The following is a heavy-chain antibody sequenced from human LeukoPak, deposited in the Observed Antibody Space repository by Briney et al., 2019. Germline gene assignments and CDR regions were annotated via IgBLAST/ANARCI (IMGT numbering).Heavy chain of an antibody. CDR1: GGSISSGDYY. D-gene: IGHD2-2*01. Sequence: SQTLSLTCTVSGGSISSGDYYWSWIRQPPGKGLEWIGYIYYSGSTYYNPSLKSRVTISVDTSKNQFSLKLSSVTAADTAVYYCAGDPSTRDPEGYYYYGMDVWGQGTTVTVSS. CDR2: IYYSGST. CDR3: AGDPSTRDPEGYYYYGMDV. J-gene: IGHJ6*02. V-gene: IGHV4-30-4*01.